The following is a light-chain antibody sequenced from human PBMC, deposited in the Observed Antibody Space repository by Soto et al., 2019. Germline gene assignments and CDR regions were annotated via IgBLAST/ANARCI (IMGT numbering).Light chain of an antibody. CDR2: GAS. CDR3: QQYKSYPIT. J-gene: IGKJ5*01. Sequence: DIQLTQSHSTLSGCVEDSVPITGLASQTISSGLPWNQQIPGKAPKPLIYGASSLQNGVPSKFSGSGSGTDFTLTISSLQPEDFATYYYQQYKSYPITFGQGTRLEIK. V-gene: IGKV1-5*01. CDR1: QTISSG.